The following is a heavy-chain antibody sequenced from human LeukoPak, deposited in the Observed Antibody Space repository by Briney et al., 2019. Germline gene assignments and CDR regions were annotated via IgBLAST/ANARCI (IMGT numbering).Heavy chain of an antibody. J-gene: IGHJ4*02. V-gene: IGHV3-43D*03. CDR1: GFDFDDFA. D-gene: IGHD5-12*01. CDR3: AKGYYSGYDSGAFDL. Sequence: VGCLRLSSAPSGFDFDDFAMHWVRQAPRKGLEWISLVSWDGGRSYSSDSVKGRFPISRDNSKNSLSLQMNSLRAEDTALYYCAKGYYSGYDSGAFDLWGEGTLVTVFS. CDR2: VSWDGGRS.